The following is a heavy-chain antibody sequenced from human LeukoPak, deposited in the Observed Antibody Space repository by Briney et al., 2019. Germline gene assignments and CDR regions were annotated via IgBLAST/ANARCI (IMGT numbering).Heavy chain of an antibody. J-gene: IGHJ3*02. CDR3: ARGRGVVISAFDI. D-gene: IGHD3-22*01. Sequence: HPGRSLRLSCAASGFTFSSYAMHWVRQAPGKGLEWVAVISYDGSNKYYADSVKGRFTISRDNSKDTLYLQMNSLRAEDTAVYYCARGRGVVISAFDIWGQGTMVTVSS. CDR2: ISYDGSNK. CDR1: GFTFSSYA. V-gene: IGHV3-30*04.